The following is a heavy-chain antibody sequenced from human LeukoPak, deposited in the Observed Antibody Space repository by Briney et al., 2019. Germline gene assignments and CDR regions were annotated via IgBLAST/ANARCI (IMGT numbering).Heavy chain of an antibody. CDR2: INHSGST. CDR1: GGSFSGYY. CDR3: ARAINGNHRIEYYYYGMDV. J-gene: IGHJ6*02. Sequence: PSETLSLTCAVYGGSFSGYYWSCVRQPPGKGLEWIGEINHSGSTNYNPSLKSRVTISVDTSKNQFSLKLSSVTAADTAVYYCARAINGNHRIEYYYYGMDVWGQGTTVTVSS. D-gene: IGHD1-14*01. V-gene: IGHV4-34*01.